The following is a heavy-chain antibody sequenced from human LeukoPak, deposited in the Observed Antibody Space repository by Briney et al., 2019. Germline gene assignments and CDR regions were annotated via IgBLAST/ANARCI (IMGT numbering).Heavy chain of an antibody. CDR3: ASKGPCSGGSCYPHYYYYMDV. D-gene: IGHD2-15*01. Sequence: GGSLRLSCAASGFTFSSYWMHWVRQAPGKGLVWVSRINSDGSSTSYADSVKGRFTISRDNAKNTLYLQMNSLRAEDTAVYYCASKGPCSGGSCYPHYYYYMDVWGKGTTATVSS. V-gene: IGHV3-74*01. CDR2: INSDGSST. J-gene: IGHJ6*03. CDR1: GFTFSSYW.